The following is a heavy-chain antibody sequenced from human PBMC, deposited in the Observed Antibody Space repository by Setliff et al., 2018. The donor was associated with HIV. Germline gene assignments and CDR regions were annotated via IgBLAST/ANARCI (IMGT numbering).Heavy chain of an antibody. Sequence: ASVKVSCKASGYTSTSSGITWVRQAPGQGLEWMGWIGTYNGGTNYAQKFQGRVTMTTDTSTSTAYMELRSLISDDTAVYYCAREGLWFGDRGYYMDVWGTGTAVTVSS. V-gene: IGHV1-18*01. CDR2: IGTYNGGT. D-gene: IGHD3-10*01. CDR1: GYTSTSSG. CDR3: AREGLWFGDRGYYMDV. J-gene: IGHJ6*03.